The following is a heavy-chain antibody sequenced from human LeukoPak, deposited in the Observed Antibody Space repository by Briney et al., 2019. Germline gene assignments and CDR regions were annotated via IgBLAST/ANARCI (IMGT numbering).Heavy chain of an antibody. J-gene: IGHJ4*02. CDR3: ARDQLYCSGGTCYFEY. V-gene: IGHV3-74*01. D-gene: IGHD2-15*01. CDR1: GFTFSSYW. CDR2: IRGDGSST. Sequence: GGSLRLSCAASGFTFSSYWMHWVRQAPGKGLVWVSRIRGDGSSTTYADSVKGRFTVSRDNAKNTLYLQMNSLRAEDTAVYFCARDQLYCSGGTCYFEYWGQRTLVTVSS.